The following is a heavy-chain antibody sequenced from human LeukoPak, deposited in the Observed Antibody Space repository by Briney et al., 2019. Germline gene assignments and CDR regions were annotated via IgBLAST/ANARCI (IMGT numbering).Heavy chain of an antibody. D-gene: IGHD3-22*01. CDR2: IDPSDSYT. CDR3: ARIPLDSSGYYYAGDGFDI. J-gene: IGHJ3*02. Sequence: GESLKISCKGSGYSFTSYWITWVRQMPGKGLEWMGKIDPSDSYTNYSPSLQGHVTISADKSISTAYLRWSSLKASDTAMYYCARIPLDSSGYYYAGDGFDIWGQGTMVTVSS. V-gene: IGHV5-10-1*01. CDR1: GYSFTSYW.